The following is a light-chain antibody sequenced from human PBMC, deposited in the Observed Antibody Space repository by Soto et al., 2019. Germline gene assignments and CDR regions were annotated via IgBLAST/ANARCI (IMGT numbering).Light chain of an antibody. J-gene: IGLJ2*01. CDR2: DDR. V-gene: IGLV3-21*02. Sequence: SYELTQPPSVSEAPGQTARITCEGNNIGSKNVHWYQQKPGQAPALVVYDDRGRPSGVPERLSGSNSGNTATLTISRVEAGDEADYYCQVWDSTSDHVVFSGGTKLTVL. CDR3: QVWDSTSDHVV. CDR1: NIGSKN.